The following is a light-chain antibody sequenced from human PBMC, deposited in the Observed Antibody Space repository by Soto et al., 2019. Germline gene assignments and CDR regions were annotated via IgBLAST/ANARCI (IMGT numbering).Light chain of an antibody. CDR1: SSNIGAGYD. V-gene: IGLV1-40*01. CDR3: QSYDSSLSGWV. J-gene: IGLJ3*02. CDR2: GNS. Sequence: QSVLTQPPSVSGAPGQRVTIPCTGSSSNIGAGYDVHWYQQLPGTAPKVLIYGNSDRPSGVPDRFTGSKSGTSASLGITGRQTEDEADYYCQSYDSSLSGWVFGGGTKLTVL.